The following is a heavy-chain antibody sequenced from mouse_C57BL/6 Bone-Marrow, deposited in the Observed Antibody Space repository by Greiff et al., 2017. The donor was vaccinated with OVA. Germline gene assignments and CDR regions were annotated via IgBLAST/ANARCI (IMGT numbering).Heavy chain of an antibody. CDR3: ASHYYGSSYGWFAY. V-gene: IGHV7-3*01. CDR2: IRNKANGYTT. J-gene: IGHJ3*01. Sequence: EVKLMESGGGLVQPGGSLSLSCAASGFTFTDYYMSWVRQPPGKALEWLGFIRNKANGYTTEYSASVKGRFTISRDNSQSILYLQMNALRAEDSATYYCASHYYGSSYGWFAYWGQGTLVTVSA. CDR1: GFTFTDYY. D-gene: IGHD1-1*01.